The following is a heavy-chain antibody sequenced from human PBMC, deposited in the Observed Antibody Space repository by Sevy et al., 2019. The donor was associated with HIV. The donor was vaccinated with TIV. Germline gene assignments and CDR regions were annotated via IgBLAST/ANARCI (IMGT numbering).Heavy chain of an antibody. J-gene: IGHJ6*03. CDR1: GFTFSSYA. D-gene: IGHD5-12*01. CDR3: AKRGYSGYDYEAHYYYMDV. Sequence: GGSLRLSCAASGFTFSSYAMSWVRQAPGKGLEWVSAISGSGGSTYYADSVKGRFTISRDNSKNTLYLQMNSLRAEDTAGYCCAKRGYSGYDYEAHYYYMDVWGKGTTVTVSS. V-gene: IGHV3-23*01. CDR2: ISGSGGST.